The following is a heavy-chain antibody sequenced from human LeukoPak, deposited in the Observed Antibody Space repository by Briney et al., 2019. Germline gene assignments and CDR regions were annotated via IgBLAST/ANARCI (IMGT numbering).Heavy chain of an antibody. Sequence: PGGSLRLSCAASGFTFSSYSINWVRQAPGKGLEWVSSINAGGRPFYADPVKGRFTISRDNSNTLYLQMNNLRAEDTAVYFCAQDVTGDAGYWGQGTLVTVSS. D-gene: IGHD7-27*01. CDR2: INAGGRP. J-gene: IGHJ4*02. V-gene: IGHV3-23*01. CDR3: AQDVTGDAGY. CDR1: GFTFSSYS.